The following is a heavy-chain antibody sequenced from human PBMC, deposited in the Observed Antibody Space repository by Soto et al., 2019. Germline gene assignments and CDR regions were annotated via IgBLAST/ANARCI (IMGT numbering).Heavy chain of an antibody. CDR2: IIPIFGTP. CDR3: ARDRDDYGSGNYYNRIAF. V-gene: IGHV1-69*01. CDR1: GGIFSTYA. Sequence: QVQLVQSGAEVKKPGSSVKVSCKASGGIFSTYAISWLRQAPGQGLEWMGGIIPIFGTPNYAQRFQGRVTITAHESTSTAYMELSRLRSEDTAVYYCARDRDDYGSGNYYNRIAFWGQGTLVTVSS. D-gene: IGHD3-10*01. J-gene: IGHJ4*02.